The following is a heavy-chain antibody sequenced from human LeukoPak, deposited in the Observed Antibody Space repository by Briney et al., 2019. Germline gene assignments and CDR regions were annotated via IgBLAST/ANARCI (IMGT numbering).Heavy chain of an antibody. CDR1: GFTFSSSA. J-gene: IGHJ4*02. D-gene: IGHD6-13*01. CDR2: ISASGGST. V-gene: IGHV3-23*01. Sequence: GGSLRLSCAASGFTFSSSAMSWVRQVPGKGLEWVSGISASGGSTYYADSVRGRFTISRDNSKNTLYLQMNSLRAEDTAVYYCAKEVWDSSSWYGSRYFDYWGQGTLVTVSS. CDR3: AKEVWDSSSWYGSRYFDY.